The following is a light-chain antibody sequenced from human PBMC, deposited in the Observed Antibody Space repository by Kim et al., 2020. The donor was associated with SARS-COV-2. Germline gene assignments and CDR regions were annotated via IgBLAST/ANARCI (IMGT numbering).Light chain of an antibody. CDR1: ALPKQY. CDR2: KDS. Sequence: SYELTQPPSVSVSRGQTARITCSGDALPKQYVYWYQQKSGQAPVLVIYKDSERPSGIPERFSGSSSGTTVTLTISGVQAEDEADYYCQSADTGGPWVFGGGTQLTVL. V-gene: IGLV3-25*03. J-gene: IGLJ3*02. CDR3: QSADTGGPWV.